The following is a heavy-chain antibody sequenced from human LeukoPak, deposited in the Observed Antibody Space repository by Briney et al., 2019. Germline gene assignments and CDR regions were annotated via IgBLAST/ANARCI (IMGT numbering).Heavy chain of an antibody. CDR2: TYYSGST. CDR3: ARAVTLMIVVPRWFDP. V-gene: IGHV4-31*03. J-gene: IGHJ5*02. D-gene: IGHD3-22*01. CDR1: GGSISSGGYY. Sequence: SQTLSLTCTVSGGSISSGGYYWSWIRQHPGKGLEWIGYTYYSGSTYYNPSLKSRVTISVDTSKNQFSLKLSSVTAADTAVYYCARAVTLMIVVPRWFDPWGQGTLVTVSS.